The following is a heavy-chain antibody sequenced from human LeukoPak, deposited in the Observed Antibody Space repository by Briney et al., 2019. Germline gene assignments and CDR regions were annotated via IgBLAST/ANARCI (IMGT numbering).Heavy chain of an antibody. D-gene: IGHD1-26*01. V-gene: IGHV4-4*07. Sequence: SETLSLTCTVAGGSISSYDWSWIRQSAGKGLEWIGRIYASGSTNYNPSLKSRVTMSVGTSKNQFSLKLTSVTAADTAVYYCASYSGPAAYFQHWGQGTLVTVSS. CDR3: ASYSGPAAYFQH. CDR1: GGSISSYD. J-gene: IGHJ1*01. CDR2: IYASGST.